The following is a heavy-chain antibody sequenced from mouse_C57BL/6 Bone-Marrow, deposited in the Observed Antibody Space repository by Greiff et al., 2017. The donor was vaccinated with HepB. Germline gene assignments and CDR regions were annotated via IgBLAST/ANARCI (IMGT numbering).Heavy chain of an antibody. J-gene: IGHJ4*01. CDR2: INSDGGST. CDR3: ARHGIYPYAMDY. D-gene: IGHD1-1*02. CDR1: EYEFPSHD. V-gene: IGHV5-2*01. Sequence: EVQGVESGGGLVQPGESLKLSCESNEYEFPSHDMSWVRKTPEKRLELVAAINSDGGSTYYPDNMERRFIISRDNTKNTLYLQMSILRSEDTALYYCARHGIYPYAMDYWGQGTSVTVSS.